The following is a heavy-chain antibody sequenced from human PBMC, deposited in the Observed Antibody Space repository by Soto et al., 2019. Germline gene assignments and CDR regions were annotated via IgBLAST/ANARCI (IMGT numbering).Heavy chain of an antibody. Sequence: SETLSLTCAVYGGSFSGYYWSWIRQPPGKGLEWIGEINHSGSTNYNPSLKSRVTVSVDTSKNQFSLKLSSVTAADTAVYYCARGVRGVIITPFLWGQGTLVTXSS. CDR2: INHSGST. J-gene: IGHJ4*02. CDR1: GGSFSGYY. D-gene: IGHD3-10*02. V-gene: IGHV4-34*01. CDR3: ARGVRGVIITPFL.